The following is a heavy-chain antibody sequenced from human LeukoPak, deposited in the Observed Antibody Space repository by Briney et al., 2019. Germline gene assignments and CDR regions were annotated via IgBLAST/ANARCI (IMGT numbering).Heavy chain of an antibody. CDR1: GFTFSSYS. V-gene: IGHV3-21*04. J-gene: IGHJ4*02. Sequence: PGGSLRLSCAASGFTFSSYSMNWVRQAPGKGLEWVSSISSSSSYIYYADSVKGRFTISRDNAKNSLYLQMNSLRAEDTALYYCAKDISGRIGPYYFDYWGQGTLVTVSS. CDR2: ISSSSSYI. CDR3: AKDISGRIGPYYFDY. D-gene: IGHD2-15*01.